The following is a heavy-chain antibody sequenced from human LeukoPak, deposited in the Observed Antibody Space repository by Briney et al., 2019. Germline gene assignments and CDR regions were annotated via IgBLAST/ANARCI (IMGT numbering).Heavy chain of an antibody. J-gene: IGHJ6*02. CDR2: ISGSGGST. D-gene: IGHD2-2*01. CDR1: GFTFSSYA. V-gene: IGHV3-23*01. Sequence: PGGSLRLSCAASGFTFSSYAMSWVRQAPGKGLEWVSAISGSGGSTYYADSVNGRFTISRDNSKNTLYLQMNSLRAEDTAVYYCAKLPRIVVVPAAIHMDVWGQGTTVTVSS. CDR3: AKLPRIVVVPAAIHMDV.